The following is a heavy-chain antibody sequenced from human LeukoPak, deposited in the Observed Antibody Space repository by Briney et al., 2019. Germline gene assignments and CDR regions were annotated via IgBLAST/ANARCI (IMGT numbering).Heavy chain of an antibody. V-gene: IGHV1-24*01. CDR3: AALGYRSSTSCYNGGYYYYFMDV. CDR2: FDPEDGET. Sequence: ASVKVSCKVSGYTLTELSMHWVRQAPGKGLEWMGGFDPEDGETIYAQKFQGRVTMTEDTSTDTAYMELSSLRSEDTAVYYCAALGYRSSTSCYNGGYYYYFMDVWGKGTAVTVSS. D-gene: IGHD2-2*02. J-gene: IGHJ6*03. CDR1: GYTLTELS.